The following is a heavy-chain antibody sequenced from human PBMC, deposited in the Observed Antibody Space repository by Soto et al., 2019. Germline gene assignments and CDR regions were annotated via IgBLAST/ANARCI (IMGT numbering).Heavy chain of an antibody. CDR1: GFTFNNYA. CDR2: ISGSGVNT. CDR3: AKDRGDYGDYFVY. D-gene: IGHD4-17*01. V-gene: IGHV3-23*01. J-gene: IGHJ4*02. Sequence: EVQLLESGGDLVQPGGSLRLSCAASGFTFNNYAMNWVRQAPGKGLEWVSGISGSGVNTYYADSVNGRFTISRDNSKNTLYLQRVSLGGEDTDVYYCAKDRGDYGDYFVYWGQGTLVSVSS.